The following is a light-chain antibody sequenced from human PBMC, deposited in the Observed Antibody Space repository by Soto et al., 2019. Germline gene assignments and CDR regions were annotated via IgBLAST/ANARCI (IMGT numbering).Light chain of an antibody. CDR2: EAT. CDR3: SSYTSSNTFYV. J-gene: IGLJ1*01. Sequence: QSALTQPASVSGSPGQSITISCTGTSSDVGAYDLVSWYQHHPGKVPKLIIYEATKWPSGVSHRFSGSKSGSTASLTISGLQAEDEADYYCSSYTSSNTFYVFGTGTKLTVL. V-gene: IGLV2-14*02. CDR1: SSDVGAYDL.